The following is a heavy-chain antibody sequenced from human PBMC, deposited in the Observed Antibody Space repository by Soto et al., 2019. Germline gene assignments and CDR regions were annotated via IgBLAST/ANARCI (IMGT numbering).Heavy chain of an antibody. Sequence: SETLSLTCTVSGGSISSYYWSWIRQPPGKGLEWIGYIYYSGSTNYNPSLKSRVTISVDTSKNQFSLKLSSVTAADTAVYYCARVYYDFWSGYYAGPSDYYYGMDVWGQGTTVTVSS. V-gene: IGHV4-59*08. CDR3: ARVYYDFWSGYYAGPSDYYYGMDV. D-gene: IGHD3-3*01. CDR1: GGSISSYY. J-gene: IGHJ6*02. CDR2: IYYSGST.